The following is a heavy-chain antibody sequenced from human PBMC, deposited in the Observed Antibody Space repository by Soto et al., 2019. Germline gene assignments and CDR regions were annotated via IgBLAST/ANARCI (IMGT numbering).Heavy chain of an antibody. CDR1: GYTFTSYG. Sequence: QVQLVQSGAEVKKPGASVKVSCKASGYTFTSYGISWVRQAPGLGLEWMGWISAYNGNTNYAQKLQGRVTMTTDTSTSTAYMELRSLRSDDTAVYYCARDGVEYSSSWYDVGATHFDYWGQGTLVTVSS. D-gene: IGHD6-13*01. J-gene: IGHJ4*02. V-gene: IGHV1-18*01. CDR3: ARDGVEYSSSWYDVGATHFDY. CDR2: ISAYNGNT.